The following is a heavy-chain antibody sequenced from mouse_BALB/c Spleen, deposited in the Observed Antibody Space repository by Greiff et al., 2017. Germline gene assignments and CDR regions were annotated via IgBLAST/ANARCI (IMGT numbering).Heavy chain of an antibody. D-gene: IGHD4-1*01. J-gene: IGHJ2*01. CDR1: GYTFTDYA. Sequence: QVHVKQSGPELVRPGESVKISCKGSGYTFTDYAMHWVKQSHAKSLEWIGVISIYYDNTNYNQKFKGKATMTVDKSSSTAYMELARLTSEDSAIYYCARSANWVFDYWGQGTTLTVSS. CDR3: ARSANWVFDY. V-gene: IGHV1-67*01. CDR2: ISIYYDNT.